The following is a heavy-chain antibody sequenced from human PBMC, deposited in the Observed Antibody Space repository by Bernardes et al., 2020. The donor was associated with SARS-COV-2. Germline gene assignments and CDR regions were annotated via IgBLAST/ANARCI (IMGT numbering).Heavy chain of an antibody. J-gene: IGHJ4*02. CDR1: GYSFTTYW. V-gene: IGHV5-51*01. CDR3: VRQFRGFGATYEPYY. Sequence: GASLKISCKASGYSFTTYWIGWVRQMPGKGLEWMGIIYPGDSDTRYTPSFRGQVTISADKSISTAYLQWSSLKASDTAMYYCVRQFRGFGATYEPYYWGQGSLVTVST. D-gene: IGHD3-16*01. CDR2: IYPGDSDT.